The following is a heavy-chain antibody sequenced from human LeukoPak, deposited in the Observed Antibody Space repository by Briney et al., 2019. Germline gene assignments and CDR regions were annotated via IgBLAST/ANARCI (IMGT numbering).Heavy chain of an antibody. Sequence: GGSLRLSCAASGFTFSSYFMNWVRQAPGKGLEWVSSIYSSDSYIYYADSVKGRFTLSRHNAKNSLYLQMNSLRAEDTAVYYCARADGRTGRRDGYTDYYYMDVWGKGTTVTVSS. CDR2: IYSSDSYI. V-gene: IGHV3-21*01. D-gene: IGHD5-24*01. J-gene: IGHJ6*03. CDR3: ARADGRTGRRDGYTDYYYMDV. CDR1: GFTFSSYF.